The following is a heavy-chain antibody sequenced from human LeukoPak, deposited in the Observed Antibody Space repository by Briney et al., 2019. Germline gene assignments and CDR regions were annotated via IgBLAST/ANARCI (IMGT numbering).Heavy chain of an antibody. CDR2: IYYSGST. V-gene: IGHV4-59*12. D-gene: IGHD3-22*01. Sequence: SQTLSLTCTVSGGSISSYYWSWIRQPPGKGLEWIGYIYYSGSTNYNPSLKSRVTISVDTSKNQFSLKLNSVTAADTAVYYCARRVYYDSSGYYYLNYFDYWGQGTLVTVSS. CDR3: ARRVYYDSSGYYYLNYFDY. J-gene: IGHJ4*02. CDR1: GGSISSYY.